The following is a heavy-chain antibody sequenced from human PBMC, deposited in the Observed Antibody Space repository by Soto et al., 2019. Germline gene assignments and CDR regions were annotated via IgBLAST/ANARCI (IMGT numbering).Heavy chain of an antibody. Sequence: GGSLRLSCAASGFTFSSYAMHWVRQAPGKGLEYVSAISSNGGSTYYANPVKGRFTISRDNSKNTLHLQMGSLRAEDMAVYYCARDRRPSRLRPKELDYWGQGTLVTVSS. CDR2: ISSNGGST. CDR3: ARDRRPSRLRPKELDY. CDR1: GFTFSSYA. D-gene: IGHD5-12*01. V-gene: IGHV3-64*01. J-gene: IGHJ4*02.